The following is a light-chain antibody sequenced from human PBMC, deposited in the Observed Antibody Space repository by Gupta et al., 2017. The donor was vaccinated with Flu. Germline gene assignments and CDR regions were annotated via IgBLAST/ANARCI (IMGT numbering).Light chain of an antibody. CDR2: KGS. V-gene: IGKV2-30*02. J-gene: IGKJ5*01. Sequence: VTLGRAAYISCRSSQRRVPSDRNNYLHRYQYWRGQSPRRRIYKGSNRDSGIPDRFSGSGSGTDFTLKISRVEAEDVGVYYCRQSKHGLPTLGQGTRLEMK. CDR1: QRRVPSDRNNY. CDR3: RQSKHGLPT.